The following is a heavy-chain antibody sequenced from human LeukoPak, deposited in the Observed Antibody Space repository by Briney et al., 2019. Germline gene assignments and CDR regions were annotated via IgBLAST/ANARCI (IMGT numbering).Heavy chain of an antibody. D-gene: IGHD2-15*01. J-gene: IGHJ4*02. Sequence: GGSLRLSCTASGFTFGDYAMSWFRQAPGKGLEWVGFIRSKAYGGTTEYAASVKGRFTISRDDSKSIAYLQMNSPKTADTAVYYCTRDSSLGDYVGYWGQGTLVTVSS. CDR3: TRDSSLGDYVGY. CDR2: IRSKAYGGTT. V-gene: IGHV3-49*03. CDR1: GFTFGDYA.